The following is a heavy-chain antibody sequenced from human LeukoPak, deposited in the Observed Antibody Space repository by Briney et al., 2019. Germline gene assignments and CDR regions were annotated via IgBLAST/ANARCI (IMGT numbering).Heavy chain of an antibody. Sequence: GGSLRLSCAASGFTVSSNYMSWVRQAPGKGLEWVSIIYSGGSTFYADSVKGRFTISRDNSKNTLYLQMNSLRAEDTAVYYCAKERGRDYYDSSGYSYYFDYWGQGTLVTVSP. CDR1: GFTVSSNY. CDR2: IYSGGST. V-gene: IGHV3-53*01. D-gene: IGHD3-22*01. J-gene: IGHJ4*02. CDR3: AKERGRDYYDSSGYSYYFDY.